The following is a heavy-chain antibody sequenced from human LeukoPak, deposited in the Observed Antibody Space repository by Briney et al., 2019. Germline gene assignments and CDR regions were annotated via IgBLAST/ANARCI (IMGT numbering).Heavy chain of an antibody. CDR2: ISSSSSYI. Sequence: GGSLRLSCAASAFTFSSYSMNWVRQAPGKGLEWVSSISSSSSYIYYADSVKGRFTISRDNAKNSLYLQMNSLRAEDTAVYYCARDYPRSFSSDYWGQGTLVTVSS. D-gene: IGHD3-3*02. V-gene: IGHV3-21*01. J-gene: IGHJ4*02. CDR1: AFTFSSYS. CDR3: ARDYPRSFSSDY.